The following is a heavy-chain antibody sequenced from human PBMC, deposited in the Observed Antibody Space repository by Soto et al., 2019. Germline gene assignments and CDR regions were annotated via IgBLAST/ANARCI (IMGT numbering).Heavy chain of an antibody. J-gene: IGHJ3*02. V-gene: IGHV1-69*02. CDR1: GGTFSSYT. CDR3: ARALYYDSSGYTPAAFDI. D-gene: IGHD3-22*01. Sequence: ASVKVSCKASGGTFSSYTISWVRQAPGQGLEWMGRIIPILGIANYAQKFQGRVTITADKSTSTAYMELSSLRSEDTAVYYCARALYYDSSGYTPAAFDIWGQGTMVT. CDR2: IIPILGIA.